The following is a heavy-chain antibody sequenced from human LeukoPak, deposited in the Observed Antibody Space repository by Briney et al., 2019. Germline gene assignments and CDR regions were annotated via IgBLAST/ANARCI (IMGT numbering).Heavy chain of an antibody. CDR1: GYTFTGYY. J-gene: IGHJ3*02. CDR2: INPNSGGT. V-gene: IGHV1-2*02. D-gene: IGHD3-10*01. Sequence: ASVKVSCKASGYTFTGYYMHWVRQAPGQGLEWMGWINPNSGGTNYAQKFQGRVTMTRDTSISTAYMELSRLRSDDTAVYYCARDGMVRGVIIDAFDIWGQGIMVTVSS. CDR3: ARDGMVRGVIIDAFDI.